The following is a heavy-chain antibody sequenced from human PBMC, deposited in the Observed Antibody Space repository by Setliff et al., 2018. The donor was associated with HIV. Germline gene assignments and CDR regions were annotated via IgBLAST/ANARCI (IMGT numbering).Heavy chain of an antibody. J-gene: IGHJ4*02. Sequence: SLTCTVSGGSMSSSSYYWGWIRQTPDKGLEWIGIIYYSGATYYNPSLTSRVTISVDTSRNQFSLKLRSVTAADTAAYYCARLGYVSGGFYKTPGPYYFDYWGQGALVTVSS. CDR2: IYYSGAT. D-gene: IGHD3-10*01. CDR1: GGSMSSSSYY. V-gene: IGHV4-39*01. CDR3: ARLGYVSGGFYKTPGPYYFDY.